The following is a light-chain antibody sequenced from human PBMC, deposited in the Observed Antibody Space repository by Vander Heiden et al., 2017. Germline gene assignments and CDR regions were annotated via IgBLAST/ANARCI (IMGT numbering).Light chain of an antibody. V-gene: IGLV1-44*01. J-gene: IGLJ2*01. CDR1: SSNIGSYT. CDR2: GHN. Sequence: QSVLTQPPSASGPPGQRVPISCSGSSSNIGSYTVNWYQQLPGTAPKLLVYGHNQRPSGVPDRFSGSKSGTSASLAISGLQSEDEADYYCAAWDGSLNGVVFGGGTKLTVL. CDR3: AAWDGSLNGVV.